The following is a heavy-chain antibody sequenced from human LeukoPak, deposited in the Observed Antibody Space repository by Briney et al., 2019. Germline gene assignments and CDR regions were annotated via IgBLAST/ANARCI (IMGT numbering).Heavy chain of an antibody. CDR2: ISSSSSYI. Sequence: PGGSLRLSCAASGFTFSSYSMNWVRQAPGKGLGWVSSISSSSSYIYYADSVKGRFTISRDNAKNSLYLQMNSLGAEDTAVYYCAAGIAATLDYWGQGTLVTASS. V-gene: IGHV3-21*01. D-gene: IGHD6-13*01. CDR3: AAGIAATLDY. CDR1: GFTFSSYS. J-gene: IGHJ4*02.